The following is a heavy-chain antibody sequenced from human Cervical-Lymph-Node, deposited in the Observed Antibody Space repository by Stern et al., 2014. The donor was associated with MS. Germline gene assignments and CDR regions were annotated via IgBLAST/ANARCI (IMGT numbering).Heavy chain of an antibody. CDR1: GFTFSSYS. V-gene: IGHV3-21*01. CDR2: ISSSGSFI. Sequence: EVQLVESGGGLVKHGGSLRLSCAASGFTFSSYSMNWVRQAPGKGLEWVSSISSSGSFIYYADSVKGRFTISRDNAKNSLYLQMNSLRAEDTALYYCARVNEGFWYLDLWGRGTLVTASS. CDR3: ARVNEGFWYLDL. J-gene: IGHJ2*01.